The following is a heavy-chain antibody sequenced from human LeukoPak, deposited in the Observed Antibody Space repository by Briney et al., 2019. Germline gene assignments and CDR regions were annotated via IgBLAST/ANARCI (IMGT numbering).Heavy chain of an antibody. Sequence: SETLSLTCAVYGGSFSGYYWSWIRQPPGKGLEWIGEINHSGSTNYNPSLKSRVTISVDTSKNQFSLKLSSVTAADTAVYYCARGGRGAMVISEALYGMDVWGQGTTVTVSS. D-gene: IGHD5-18*01. V-gene: IGHV4-34*01. CDR3: ARGGRGAMVISEALYGMDV. J-gene: IGHJ6*02. CDR2: INHSGST. CDR1: GGSFSGYY.